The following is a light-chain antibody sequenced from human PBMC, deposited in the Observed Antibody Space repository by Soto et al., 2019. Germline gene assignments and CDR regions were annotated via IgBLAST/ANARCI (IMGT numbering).Light chain of an antibody. CDR3: NSYTSGNTYV. J-gene: IGLJ1*01. V-gene: IGLV2-18*02. Sequence: QSVLTQPASVSGSAGQSVTISCTGTSSDIGSYNRVSWYQQPPGTAPKLMIYEVSNRPSGVPDRFSGSKSGNTASLTISGLQPEDEADYYCNSYTSGNTYVFGTGTKVTVL. CDR1: SSDIGSYNR. CDR2: EVS.